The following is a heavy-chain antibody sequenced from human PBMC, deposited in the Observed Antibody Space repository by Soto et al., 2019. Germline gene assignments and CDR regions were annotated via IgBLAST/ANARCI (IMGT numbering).Heavy chain of an antibody. CDR2: INPSAGSK. V-gene: IGHV1-46*01. Sequence: QVQLVQSGAEVKKPGASVMVSCKASGYTFTSDYMHWVRQAPGQGLEWMGLINPSAGSKSYAQNFQGRVTLTRDTSTSTVFMDLSSLRYADTATYYCATPSGYWGQGTLVTVSS. J-gene: IGHJ4*02. CDR3: ATPSGY. D-gene: IGHD3-10*01. CDR1: GYTFTSDY.